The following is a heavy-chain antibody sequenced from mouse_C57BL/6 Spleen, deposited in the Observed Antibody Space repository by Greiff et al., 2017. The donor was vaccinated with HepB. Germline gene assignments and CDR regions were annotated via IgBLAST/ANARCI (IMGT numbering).Heavy chain of an antibody. CDR3: ARHGSRESYAMDY. CDR2: IYPGSGST. CDR1: GYTFTSYW. D-gene: IGHD1-1*01. Sequence: VQLQQPGAELVKPGASVKMSCKASGYTFTSYWITWVKQRPGQGLEWIGDIYPGSGSTNYNEKFKSKATLTVDTSSSTAYRQLSSLTSEDSAVYYCARHGSRESYAMDYWGQGTSVTVSS. V-gene: IGHV1-55*01. J-gene: IGHJ4*01.